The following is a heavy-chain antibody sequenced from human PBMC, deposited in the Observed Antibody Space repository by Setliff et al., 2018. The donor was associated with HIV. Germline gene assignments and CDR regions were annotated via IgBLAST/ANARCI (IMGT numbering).Heavy chain of an antibody. CDR1: GYTFTSYG. D-gene: IGHD6-19*01. V-gene: IGHV1-18*01. J-gene: IGHJ5*02. CDR2: ISAYNGNI. CDR3: ARAEAVAHLYP. Sequence: ASVKVSCKASGYTFTSYGISWVRQAPGQGLEWMGWISAYNGNINYAQKVQGRVTMTTDTSTSTAYMELRSLRSDDTAVYYCARAEAVAHLYPWGPGTLVTVSS.